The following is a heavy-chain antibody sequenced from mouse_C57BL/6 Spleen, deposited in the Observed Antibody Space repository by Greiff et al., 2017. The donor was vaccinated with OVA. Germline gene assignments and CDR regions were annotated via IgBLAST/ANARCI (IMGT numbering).Heavy chain of an antibody. D-gene: IGHD1-1*01. CDR1: GYAFSSSW. J-gene: IGHJ4*01. V-gene: IGHV1-82*01. CDR3: ARWSSYAMDY. CDR2: IYPGDGDT. Sequence: LVESGPELVKPGASVKISCKASGYAFSSSWMNWVKQRPGKGLEWIGRIYPGDGDTNYNGKFKGKATLTADKSSSTAYMQLSSLTSEDSAVYFCARWSSYAMDYWGQGTSVTVSS.